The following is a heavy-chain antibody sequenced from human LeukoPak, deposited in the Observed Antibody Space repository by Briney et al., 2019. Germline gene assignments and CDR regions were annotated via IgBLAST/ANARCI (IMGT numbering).Heavy chain of an antibody. D-gene: IGHD4-17*01. CDR1: GFTFSSYS. J-gene: IGHJ4*02. CDR3: AKDLHGDYNLIDY. CDR2: ISSSSSYI. V-gene: IGHV3-21*04. Sequence: PGGSLRLSCAASGFTFSSYSMNWVRQAPGKGLEWVSSISSSSSYIYYADSVKGRFTISRDNAKNSLYLQMNSLRAEDTAVYYWAKDLHGDYNLIDYWGQRTLVTASS.